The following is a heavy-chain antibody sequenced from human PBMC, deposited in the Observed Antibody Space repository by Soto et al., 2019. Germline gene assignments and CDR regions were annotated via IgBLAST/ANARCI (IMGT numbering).Heavy chain of an antibody. V-gene: IGHV1-69*02. CDR2: IIPILGIA. CDR1: GGTFSSYT. Sequence: SVKVSCKASGGTFSSYTISWVRQAPGQGLEWMGRIIPILGIANYAQKFQGRVTITADKSTSTAYMELSSLRSEDTAVYYCARGLTYYDFWSGYSASMDVWGKGTTVTVSS. D-gene: IGHD3-3*01. J-gene: IGHJ6*03. CDR3: ARGLTYYDFWSGYSASMDV.